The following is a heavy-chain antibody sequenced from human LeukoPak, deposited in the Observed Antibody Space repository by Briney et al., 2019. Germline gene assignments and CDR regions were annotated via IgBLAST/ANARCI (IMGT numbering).Heavy chain of an antibody. V-gene: IGHV1-8*01. Sequence: ASVKVSCKASGYTFTSYDINWVRQATGQGLEWMGWMNPNSGNTGCAQKFQGRVTMTRNTSISTAYMELSSLRSEDTAVCYCARANGYSYAPDYWGQGTLVTVSS. CDR2: MNPNSGNT. CDR3: ARANGYSYAPDY. J-gene: IGHJ4*02. CDR1: GYTFTSYD. D-gene: IGHD5-18*01.